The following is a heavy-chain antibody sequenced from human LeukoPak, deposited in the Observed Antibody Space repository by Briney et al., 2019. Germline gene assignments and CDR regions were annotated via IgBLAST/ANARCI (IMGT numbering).Heavy chain of an antibody. CDR1: GYTFTGYY. CDR3: ARGSIAGGGANRFDP. J-gene: IGHJ5*02. CDR2: INPNSGGT. D-gene: IGHD3-16*01. V-gene: IGHV1-2*02. Sequence: GASVKVSCKASGYTFTGYYIHWVRQAPAQGLEWMGWINPNSGGTNYAQKFQGRVTMTRDTSISTAYMELSRLTSDDTAVYFCARGSIAGGGANRFDPWAQGALVTVSS.